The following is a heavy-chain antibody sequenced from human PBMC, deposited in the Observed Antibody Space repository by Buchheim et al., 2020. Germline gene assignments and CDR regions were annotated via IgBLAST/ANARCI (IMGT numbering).Heavy chain of an antibody. V-gene: IGHV4-59*11. J-gene: IGHJ4*02. CDR2: IFYSGST. CDR3: ARDMGGAGYFDY. Sequence: QVQLQESGPGLVKPSETLSLTCTVSGGSISSHYWSWIRQPPGKGLEWIGYIFYSGSTNYNPSLKSRVTISVDTSKNQVSLKLSSVTAADTAVYYCARDMGGAGYFDYWGQGTL. D-gene: IGHD6-19*01. CDR1: GGSISSHY.